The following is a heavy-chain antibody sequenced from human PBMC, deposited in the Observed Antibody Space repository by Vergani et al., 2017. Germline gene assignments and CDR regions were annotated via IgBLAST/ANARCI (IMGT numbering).Heavy chain of an antibody. CDR2: IYHSGTS. Sequence: QVQLQESGPGLVKPSETLSLTCAVSGLSIDNGYYWGWTRHPPGKGLEWIGSIYHSGTSYYNPSLESRATNSVDTSKNQFSLTRKSVTAADTAVYYCARQFWGGGGYRFDHWGQGTLVTVSS. CDR3: ARQFWGGGGYRFDH. CDR1: GLSIDNGYY. J-gene: IGHJ4*02. V-gene: IGHV4-38-2*01. D-gene: IGHD5-18*01.